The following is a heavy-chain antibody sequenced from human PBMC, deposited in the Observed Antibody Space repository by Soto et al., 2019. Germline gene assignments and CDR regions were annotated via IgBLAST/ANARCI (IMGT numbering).Heavy chain of an antibody. CDR2: IFPDDSDT. CDR3: ARHVERRDYGRPFDY. D-gene: IGHD4-17*01. CDR1: GYSFTTSW. J-gene: IGHJ4*02. Sequence: GESLKISCKGSGYSFTTSWIGWVRQMPGKGLEWIGIIFPDDSDTRYSPSFQGQVTISADKSISTAYLQWSSLKASDTAMYYCARHVERRDYGRPFDYWGQGTLVTVSS. V-gene: IGHV5-51*01.